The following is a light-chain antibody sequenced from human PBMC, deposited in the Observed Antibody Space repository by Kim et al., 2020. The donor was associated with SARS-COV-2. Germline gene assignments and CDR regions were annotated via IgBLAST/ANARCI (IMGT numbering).Light chain of an antibody. Sequence: QSVLTQPPSVSAAPGQKVTISCSGSSSNIGSSHIFWYQQLPGTAPKLLIYDNGKRPSGIPDRFSGSKSGTSGTLDITGLQTGDEADYYCGTWDSSLSAVVFGGGTQLTVL. J-gene: IGLJ3*02. CDR1: SSNIGSSH. CDR3: GTWDSSLSAVV. V-gene: IGLV1-51*01. CDR2: DNG.